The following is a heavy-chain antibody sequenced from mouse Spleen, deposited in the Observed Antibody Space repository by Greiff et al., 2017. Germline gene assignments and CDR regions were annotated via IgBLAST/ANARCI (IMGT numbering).Heavy chain of an antibody. CDR2: INPYNGGT. D-gene: IGHD3-2*01. CDR1: GYTFTDYY. Sequence: EVQLQQSGPVLVKPGASVKMSCKASGYTFTDYYMNWVKQSHGKSLEWIGVINPYNGGTSYNQKFKGKATLTVDKSSSTAYMELNSLTSEDSAVYYCARRQLGLPWFAYWGQGTLVTVSA. V-gene: IGHV1-19*01. CDR3: ARRQLGLPWFAY. J-gene: IGHJ3*01.